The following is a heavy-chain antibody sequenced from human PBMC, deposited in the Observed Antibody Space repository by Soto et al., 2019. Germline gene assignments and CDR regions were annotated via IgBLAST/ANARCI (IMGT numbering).Heavy chain of an antibody. D-gene: IGHD1-26*01. CDR3: ARDAAVGLFDY. V-gene: IGHV1-18*01. CDR2: ISAHNGNT. J-gene: IGHJ4*02. CDR1: GYTFTSYG. Sequence: QVQLVQSGAEVKKPGASVKVSCKASGYTFTSYGISWVRQAPGQGLEWMGWISAHNGNTNHAQKLQGRVTMTTDTPTSTAYMALMSVRSDDTAVYYCARDAAVGLFDYWGQGTLVTVSS.